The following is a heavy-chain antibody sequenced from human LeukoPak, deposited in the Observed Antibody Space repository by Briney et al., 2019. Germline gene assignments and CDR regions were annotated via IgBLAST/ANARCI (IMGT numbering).Heavy chain of an antibody. D-gene: IGHD3-10*01. CDR1: RYTFPSYD. CDR3: AIHYGSGSGRYYYKYMDV. CDR2: MNPNSGNT. V-gene: IGHV1-8*03. Sequence: ASVKVSCKASRYTFPSYDINGVRQATGQGLEWMGWMNPNSGNTGYAQKFQGRVTITRNTSISTAYMELSSLRSEDTAVYYCAIHYGSGSGRYYYKYMDVWGKGTTVTVSS. J-gene: IGHJ6*03.